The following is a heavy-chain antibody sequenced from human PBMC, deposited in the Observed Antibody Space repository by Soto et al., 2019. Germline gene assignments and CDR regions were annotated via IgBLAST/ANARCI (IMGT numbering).Heavy chain of an antibody. CDR3: ARVLDYYDSSGYLGHAFDI. Sequence: QVQLQESGPGLVKPSETLSLTCTVSGGSISSDYWSWIRQPPGKGLEWIGYIYYSGSTNYNPSLKSRVTISVDTSKNQFSLKLSSVTAADTAVYYCARVLDYYDSSGYLGHAFDIWGQGTMVTVSS. J-gene: IGHJ3*02. CDR2: IYYSGST. V-gene: IGHV4-59*01. CDR1: GGSISSDY. D-gene: IGHD3-22*01.